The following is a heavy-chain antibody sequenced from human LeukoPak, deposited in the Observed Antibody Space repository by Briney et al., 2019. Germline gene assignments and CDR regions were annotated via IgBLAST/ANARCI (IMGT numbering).Heavy chain of an antibody. D-gene: IGHD5-18*01. Sequence: GGSLRLSCAASGFTFSNAWMSWVRQAAGKGLEWVGRIKSKTDGGTTDYAAPVKGRFTVSRDDSKNMLYVQMNSLKTEDTAVYYCTTVPRGYSYNWVYWGQGTLVTVSS. CDR2: IKSKTDGGTT. V-gene: IGHV3-15*01. J-gene: IGHJ4*02. CDR1: GFTFSNAW. CDR3: TTVPRGYSYNWVY.